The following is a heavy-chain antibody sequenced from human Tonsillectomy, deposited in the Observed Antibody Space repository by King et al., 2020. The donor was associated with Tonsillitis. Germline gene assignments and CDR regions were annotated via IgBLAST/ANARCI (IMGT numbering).Heavy chain of an antibody. CDR3: ARVGYCTGGSCYLIIRYAFDI. J-gene: IGHJ3*02. CDR2: IYYSGST. CDR1: GGSFSSGDYY. Sequence: VQLQESGPGLVKPSQTLSLTCTVSGGSFSSGDYYWSWIRQPPGKGLEWIGYIYYSGSTYYNSSLKSRLTISVDTSKKQFSLKLSSVTAADTAVYYCARVGYCTGGSCYLIIRYAFDIWGQGTMVTVSS. D-gene: IGHD2-15*01. V-gene: IGHV4-30-4*01.